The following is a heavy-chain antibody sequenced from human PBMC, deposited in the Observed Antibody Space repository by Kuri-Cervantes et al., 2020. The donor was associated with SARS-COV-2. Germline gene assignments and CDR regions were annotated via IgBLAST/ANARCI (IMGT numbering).Heavy chain of an antibody. J-gene: IGHJ3*02. CDR2: ISAYNGNT. D-gene: IGHD6-13*01. Sequence: ASVKVSCKASGYTFTSYGISWVRQAPGQGLEWMGWISAYNGNTNYAQKFQGRVTITADKSTSTAYMELSSLRSEDTAVYYCASSIAAAGWDAFDIWGQGTMVTVSS. V-gene: IGHV1-18*01. CDR1: GYTFTSYG. CDR3: ASSIAAAGWDAFDI.